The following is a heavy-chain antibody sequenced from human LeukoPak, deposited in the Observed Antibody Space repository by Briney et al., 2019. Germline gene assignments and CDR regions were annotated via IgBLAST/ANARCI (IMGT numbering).Heavy chain of an antibody. CDR3: GRWGYFDSGNYFVVDY. J-gene: IGHJ4*02. CDR1: GDSIRGYY. CDR2: IHNNGDI. D-gene: IGHD3-22*01. Sequence: PSETLSLTCVVSGDSIRGYYWNWIRQPPGKALEWIGQIHNNGDIAYNFSLKSRVTTSMDTSKNQFSLKLSSVTAADTAVYYCGRWGYFDSGNYFVVDYWGQGTVVTVSS. V-gene: IGHV4-34*01.